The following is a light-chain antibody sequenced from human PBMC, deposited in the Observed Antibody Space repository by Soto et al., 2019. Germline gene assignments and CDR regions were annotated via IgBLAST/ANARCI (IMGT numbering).Light chain of an antibody. Sequence: EIVLAQSPGTLSLSPGERATLSCRASQSVSSSYLAWYQQKPGQAPRLLIYGASSRATGIPDRFSGSGSGTDSTITISRLEPEDFAVYYCQQYGSSPLWTFGQGTKVEIK. CDR2: GAS. CDR3: QQYGSSPLWT. V-gene: IGKV3-20*01. J-gene: IGKJ1*01. CDR1: QSVSSSY.